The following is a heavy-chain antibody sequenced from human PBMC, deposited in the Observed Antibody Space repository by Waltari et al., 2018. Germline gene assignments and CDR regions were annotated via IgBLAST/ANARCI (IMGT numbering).Heavy chain of an antibody. CDR2: ISSSGRTI. D-gene: IGHD3-3*01. J-gene: IGHJ4*02. Sequence: EVQLVESGGGLVQPGGSLRHSWAPSGFTFSSYERNGVRQAPGKGLEWVSYISSSGRTIFYADSVKGRFTISRDNAKNSLYLQMNSLRAEDTAVYYCARGLEAAIEYWGQGTLVTVSS. CDR1: GFTFSSYE. CDR3: ARGLEAAIEY. V-gene: IGHV3-48*03.